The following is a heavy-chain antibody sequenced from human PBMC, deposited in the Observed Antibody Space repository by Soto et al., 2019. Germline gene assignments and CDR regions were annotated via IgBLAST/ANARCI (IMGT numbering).Heavy chain of an antibody. D-gene: IGHD6-6*01. V-gene: IGHV4-39*01. CDR2: IYYSGST. CDR1: GGSTSRSSYY. J-gene: IGHJ4*02. CDR3: ARGGLAARSEYYFDY. Sequence: SETLSLTCTVSGGSTSRSSYYWGWIRQPPGKGLEWIGSIYYSGSTYYNPSLKSRVTISVDTSKNQFSLKLSSVTAEDTAVYYCARGGLAARSEYYFDYWGQGTLVTVSS.